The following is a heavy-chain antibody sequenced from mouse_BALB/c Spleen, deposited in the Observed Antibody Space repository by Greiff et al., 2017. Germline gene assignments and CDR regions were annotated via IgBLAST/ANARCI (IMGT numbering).Heavy chain of an antibody. D-gene: IGHD2-14*01. V-gene: IGHV5-6-3*01. CDR2: INSNGGST. CDR1: GFTFSSYG. CDR3: ARDYRYDVAWFAY. J-gene: IGHJ3*01. Sequence: EVQGVESGGGLVQPGGSLKLSCAASGFTFSSYGMSWVRQTPDKRLELVATINSNGGSTYYPDSVKGRFTISRDNAKNTLYLQMSSLKSEDTAMYYCARDYRYDVAWFAYWGQGTLVTVSA.